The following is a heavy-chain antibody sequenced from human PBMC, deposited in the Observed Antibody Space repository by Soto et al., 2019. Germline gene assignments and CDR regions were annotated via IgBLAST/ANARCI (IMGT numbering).Heavy chain of an antibody. Sequence: GASVKVSCKASGGTFSSYAISWVRQAPGQGLEWMGGIIPIFGTANYAQKFQGRVTITADESTSTAYMELSSLRSEDTAVYYCARGRGMTTVTPRRYGMDVWGQGTTVTVSS. D-gene: IGHD4-4*01. CDR3: ARGRGMTTVTPRRYGMDV. CDR1: GGTFSSYA. CDR2: IIPIFGTA. J-gene: IGHJ6*02. V-gene: IGHV1-69*13.